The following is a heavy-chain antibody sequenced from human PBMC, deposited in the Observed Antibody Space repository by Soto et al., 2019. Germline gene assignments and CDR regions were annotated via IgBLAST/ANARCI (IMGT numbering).Heavy chain of an antibody. CDR2: LDPASGRE. Sequence: QVQLEQSGSEVKRPGASVRVSCETSGYAFSDYYIHWLRHAPGIGIQWMGFLDPASGREMLAPRFEGRVSMTGDASRCTFYMEMRDLPSGDTAVYYCARGLVPIAILSFWGQGTAVIVS. CDR3: ARGLVPIAILSF. D-gene: IGHD6-6*01. J-gene: IGHJ4*02. CDR1: GYAFSDYY. V-gene: IGHV1-46*01.